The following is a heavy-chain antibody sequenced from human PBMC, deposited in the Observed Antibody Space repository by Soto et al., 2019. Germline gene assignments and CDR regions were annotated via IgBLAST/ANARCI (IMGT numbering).Heavy chain of an antibody. J-gene: IGHJ4*02. CDR1: GFTFSSFG. CDR2: IWYDGSNK. CDR3: ARDRGDYGPFDY. Sequence: QVQLVESGGGVVQPGRSLRLSCAASGFTFSSFGMHWVRQAPGKGLEWVAVIWYDGSNKYYADSVKGRFTISRDNSKNTLYLQMNSLRADDMAVYYCARDRGDYGPFDYWGQGTLVTVSS. V-gene: IGHV3-33*01. D-gene: IGHD4-17*01.